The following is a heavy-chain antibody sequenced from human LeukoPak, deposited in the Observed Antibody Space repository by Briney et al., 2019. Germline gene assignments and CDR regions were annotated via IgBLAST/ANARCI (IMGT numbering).Heavy chain of an antibody. CDR1: GGSISSSSYY. CDR2: IYYSGST. Sequence: PSETLSLTCTVSGGSISSSSYYWGWIRQPPGKGLEWIGSIYYSGSTYYNPSLKSRVTISVDTSKNQFSLKLSSVTAADTAVYYCARLEGYSSSPDYWGQGTLVAVSS. CDR3: ARLEGYSSSPDY. V-gene: IGHV4-39*01. D-gene: IGHD6-13*01. J-gene: IGHJ4*02.